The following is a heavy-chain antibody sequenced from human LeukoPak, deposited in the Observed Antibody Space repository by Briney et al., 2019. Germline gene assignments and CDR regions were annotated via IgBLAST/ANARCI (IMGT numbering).Heavy chain of an antibody. CDR3: ARHRSYYYGFDY. Sequence: GGSLSISCTGSGYSFTNYWISWVRQMPGKGLEWMGRIDPSDSYTNYSPSFQGHVTISADKSISTAYLQWSSLEASDTAMYYCARHRSYYYGFDYWGQGTLVTVSS. CDR2: IDPSDSYT. V-gene: IGHV5-10-1*01. J-gene: IGHJ4*02. D-gene: IGHD3-10*01. CDR1: GYSFTNYW.